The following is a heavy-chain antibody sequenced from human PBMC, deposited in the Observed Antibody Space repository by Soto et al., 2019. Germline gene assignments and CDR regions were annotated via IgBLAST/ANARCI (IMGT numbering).Heavy chain of an antibody. CDR2: ISYDGSNK. V-gene: IGHV3-30*18. D-gene: IGHD3-22*01. CDR1: GFTFSSYG. J-gene: IGHJ4*02. Sequence: QVQLVESGGGVVQPGRSLRLSCAASGFTFSSYGMHWVRQAPGKGLEWVAVISYDGSNKYYADSVKGRFTISRDNSKNTRYLQMNSLRAEDTAVYYCAKDRPRYDSSGYLDYWGQGTLVTVSS. CDR3: AKDRPRYDSSGYLDY.